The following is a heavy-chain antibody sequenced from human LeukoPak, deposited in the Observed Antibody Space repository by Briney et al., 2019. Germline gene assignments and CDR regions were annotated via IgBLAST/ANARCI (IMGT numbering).Heavy chain of an antibody. CDR2: ISGSGGST. J-gene: IGHJ4*02. V-gene: IGHV3-23*01. CDR1: GFTFSSYA. Sequence: PGGSLRLSCAAPGFTFSSYAMSWVRQAPGKGLEWVSAISGSGGSTYYADSVKGRFTISRDNSKNTLYLQMNSLRAEDTAVYYCAKDRGEGDAFDYWGQGTLVTVSS. D-gene: IGHD3-10*01. CDR3: AKDRGEGDAFDY.